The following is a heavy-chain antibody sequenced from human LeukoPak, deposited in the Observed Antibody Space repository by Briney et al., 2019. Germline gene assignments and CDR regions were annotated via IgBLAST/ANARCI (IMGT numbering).Heavy chain of an antibody. Sequence: GGSLRLSCAASGFTFSSYAMSWVRQAPGKGLEWVSAIGGSGGSTYYADSVKGRFTISRDNSKNTLYLQMNSLRAEDTAVYYCAKDLHPRAAVATKGTWGQGTLVTVSS. J-gene: IGHJ5*02. CDR2: IGGSGGST. CDR1: GFTFSSYA. D-gene: IGHD6-19*01. V-gene: IGHV3-23*01. CDR3: AKDLHPRAAVATKGT.